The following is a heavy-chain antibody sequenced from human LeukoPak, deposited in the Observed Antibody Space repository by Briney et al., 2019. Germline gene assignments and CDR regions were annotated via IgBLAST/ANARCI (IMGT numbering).Heavy chain of an antibody. CDR2: IGTASDT. Sequence: GGSLRLSCAASGFTFSSFDMHWVRQPTGQGLEWVSTIGTASDTYYPGSVEGRFTLSRDNAQNSLYLQMNSLTAGDTAVYYCARGPPRGKYYYMDVWGNGTTVTVSS. D-gene: IGHD1-1*01. V-gene: IGHV3-13*01. J-gene: IGHJ6*03. CDR1: GFTFSSFD. CDR3: ARGPPRGKYYYMDV.